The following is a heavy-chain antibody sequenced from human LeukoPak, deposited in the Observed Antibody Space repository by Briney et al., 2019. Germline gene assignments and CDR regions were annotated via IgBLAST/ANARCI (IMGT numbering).Heavy chain of an antibody. D-gene: IGHD5-18*01. V-gene: IGHV3-30*03. Sequence: GGSLRLSCAASGFTFSGYGMHWVRQAPGKGLEWVAVISYDGSNKYYADSVKGRFTISRDNSKNTVYLQMNSLRAEDTAVYYCARGPSGNSHDPFWGQGSLVTVSS. J-gene: IGHJ1*01. CDR1: GFTFSGYG. CDR3: ARGPSGNSHDPF. CDR2: ISYDGSNK.